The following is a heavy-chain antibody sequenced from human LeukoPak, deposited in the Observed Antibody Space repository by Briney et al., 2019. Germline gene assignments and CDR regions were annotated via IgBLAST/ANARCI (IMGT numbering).Heavy chain of an antibody. CDR1: GGTFSSYA. V-gene: IGHV1-69*01. J-gene: IGHJ3*02. D-gene: IGHD5-12*01. Sequence: GSSVKVSCKASGGTFSSYAISWVRQAPGQGLEWMGGIIPIFGTANYAQKFQGRVTITADESTSTAYMELSSLRSDDTVVYYCARVSIVATMAEPSDAFDIWGQGTMVTVSS. CDR3: ARVSIVATMAEPSDAFDI. CDR2: IIPIFGTA.